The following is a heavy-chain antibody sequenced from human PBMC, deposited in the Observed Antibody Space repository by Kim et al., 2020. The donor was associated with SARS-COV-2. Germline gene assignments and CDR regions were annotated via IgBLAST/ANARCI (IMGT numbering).Heavy chain of an antibody. Sequence: SVKVSCKASGGTFSSYAISWVRQAPGQGLEWMGGIIPIFGTANYAQKFQGRVTITADESTSTAYMELSSLRSEDTAVYYCARGGVGFGELLPNLDYWGQGTLVTVSS. CDR3: ARGGVGFGELLPNLDY. CDR1: GGTFSSYA. V-gene: IGHV1-69*13. CDR2: IIPIFGTA. J-gene: IGHJ4*02. D-gene: IGHD3-10*01.